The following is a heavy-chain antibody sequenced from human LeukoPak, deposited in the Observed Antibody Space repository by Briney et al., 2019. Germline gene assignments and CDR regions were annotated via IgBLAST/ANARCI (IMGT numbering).Heavy chain of an antibody. CDR1: GDSISSYY. D-gene: IGHD6-19*01. Sequence: KASETLSLTCTVSGDSISSYYWSWIRQPPGKGLEWIGFVYYSGSTYYNPSLKSRVTISVDTSKSQVSLKLSSVTAADTAVYYCARQRAGYTTGWYSFDYWGQGTRVTVSS. V-gene: IGHV4-59*08. J-gene: IGHJ4*02. CDR3: ARQRAGYTTGWYSFDY. CDR2: VYYSGST.